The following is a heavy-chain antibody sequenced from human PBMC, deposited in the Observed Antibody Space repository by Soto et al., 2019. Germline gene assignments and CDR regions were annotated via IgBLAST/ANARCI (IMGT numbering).Heavy chain of an antibody. J-gene: IGHJ4*02. Sequence: QVQLVQSGAEVKKPGSSVKVSCKASGGTFSSYAISWVRQAPGQGLEWMGGIIPSLGTANYAQKFQGRVTITADESTSTAYVERRSLSSEETAVYYCEGIDTYGSPARDYWGQGTLVTVSS. CDR3: EGIDTYGSPARDY. D-gene: IGHD2-21*01. V-gene: IGHV1-69*01. CDR2: IIPSLGTA. CDR1: GGTFSSYA.